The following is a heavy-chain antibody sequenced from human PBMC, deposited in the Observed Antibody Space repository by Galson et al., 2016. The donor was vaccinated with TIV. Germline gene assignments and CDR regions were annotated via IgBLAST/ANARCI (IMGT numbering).Heavy chain of an antibody. CDR2: INPTSGGT. J-gene: IGHJ2*01. D-gene: IGHD2-21*01. CDR1: GFNFSDYY. Sequence: SVKVSCKASGFNFSDYYFHWVRQAPGQGLEWMGWINPTSGGTKYAQKFQAWVTLTRDTSINTAHMEMSRLKSDDTAVYLCARAQSMIGEYSFDLWGRGTLVTVSS. V-gene: IGHV1-2*04. CDR3: ARAQSMIGEYSFDL.